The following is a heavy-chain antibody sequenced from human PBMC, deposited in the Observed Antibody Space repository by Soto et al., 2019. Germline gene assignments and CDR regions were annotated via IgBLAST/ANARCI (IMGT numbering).Heavy chain of an antibody. V-gene: IGHV4-34*01. CDR2: IKHSGSS. D-gene: IGHD6-19*01. CDR1: AGSFSHYY. J-gene: IGHJ3*02. Sequence: QVQQQPWGAGLLKPSETLSLTCAVYAGSFSHYYWNWIRQSPGKGLEWICKIKHSGSSNYNPSLRSRVSISVDMSKNQFSLRLTSVPAADPAVYYCARGGSSGWQVALDIWGQATMVNVSS. CDR3: ARGGSSGWQVALDI.